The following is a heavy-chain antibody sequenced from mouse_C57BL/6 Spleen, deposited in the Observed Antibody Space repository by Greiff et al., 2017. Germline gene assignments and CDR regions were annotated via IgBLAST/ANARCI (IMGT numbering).Heavy chain of an antibody. V-gene: IGHV1-15*01. J-gene: IGHJ2*01. CDR1: GYTFTDYE. CDR2: IDPETGGT. Sequence: VQLQQSGAELVRPGASVTLSCKASGYTFTDYEIHWVKQTPVHGLEWIGAIDPETGGTAYNQKFKGKAILTADKSSSTAYMELRSLTSEDSAVYYCTSLGHYFDYWGQGTTLTVSA. CDR3: TSLGHYFDY.